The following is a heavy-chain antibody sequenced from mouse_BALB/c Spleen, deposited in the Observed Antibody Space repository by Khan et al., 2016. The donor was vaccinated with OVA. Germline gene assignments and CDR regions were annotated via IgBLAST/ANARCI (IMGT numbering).Heavy chain of an antibody. CDR1: GYTFTSYW. J-gene: IGHJ4*01. V-gene: IGHV1S41*01. D-gene: IGHD1-1*01. Sequence: DLVKPGASVKLSCKASGYTFTSYWTNWIKQRPGQGLEWIGRISPGSGTPYYNEMFKGKATLTVDTSSSTAYIQLSSLSSEDSAVYFCARVKFSGSSHYAMDYWGRGTSVTFSS. CDR3: ARVKFSGSSHYAMDY. CDR2: ISPGSGTP.